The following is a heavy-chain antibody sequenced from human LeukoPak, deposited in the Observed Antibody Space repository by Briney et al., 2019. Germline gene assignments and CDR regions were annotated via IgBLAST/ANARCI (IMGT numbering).Heavy chain of an antibody. Sequence: GGSLRLSCVASGFSISTYWMGWVRQAPGKGLEWVGNIKQDGSVQSYVEAVKGRFTISRDNAKNSLYLQMNSLRADDTAVYYCARWGGGFDHWGQGTLVTVSS. CDR1: GFSISTYW. CDR2: IKQDGSVQ. CDR3: ARWGGGFDH. D-gene: IGHD3-16*01. V-gene: IGHV3-7*02. J-gene: IGHJ4*02.